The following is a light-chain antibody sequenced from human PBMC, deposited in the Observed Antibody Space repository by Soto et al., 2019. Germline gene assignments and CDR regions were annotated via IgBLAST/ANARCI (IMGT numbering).Light chain of an antibody. V-gene: IGKV1-5*03. CDR3: QQYDGYPWT. Sequence: DIQMTQSPSTLSASIGDTVNINCRASQSVNSRLAWYQQRPGKTPRILIYKPSSLEREVPSRFSGSGSGTEYTLTIRNLEPDDFATYYCQQYDGYPWTFGQGTEVEVK. CDR1: QSVNSR. J-gene: IGKJ1*01. CDR2: KPS.